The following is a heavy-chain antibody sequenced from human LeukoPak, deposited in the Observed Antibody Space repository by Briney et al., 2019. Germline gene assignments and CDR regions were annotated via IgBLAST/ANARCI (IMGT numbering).Heavy chain of an antibody. CDR3: GRSDLGTINAGAFNY. D-gene: IGHD5-24*01. CDR1: GYTFTNYG. J-gene: IGHJ4*02. V-gene: IGHV1-18*01. CDR2: ISGYQGST. Sequence: GASVKVSCKASGYTFTNYGITWVRQAPGQGLEWMGWISGYQGSTKYAQNFQGRVTMTIDTSTSTAYMDLMSLRSDDTAIYFCGRSDLGTINAGAFNYWGQGTLVGVFS.